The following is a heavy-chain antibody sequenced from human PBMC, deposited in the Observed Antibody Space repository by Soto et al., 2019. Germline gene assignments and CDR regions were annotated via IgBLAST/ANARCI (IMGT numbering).Heavy chain of an antibody. CDR2: IFFTGAT. Sequence: QVHLQESGPGLVKPSGTLSLICIVSGDSVTFGHHYWSWIRQPPGKGLEWIDHIFFTGATNYSPSPKSRVTMSVDSSKSQFSLNLTSVTAADSAIYYCARARPDSAGSSLGRRLDVWGQGTTVTVSS. D-gene: IGHD3-10*01. J-gene: IGHJ6*02. CDR1: GDSVTFGHHY. V-gene: IGHV4-61*01. CDR3: ARARPDSAGSSLGRRLDV.